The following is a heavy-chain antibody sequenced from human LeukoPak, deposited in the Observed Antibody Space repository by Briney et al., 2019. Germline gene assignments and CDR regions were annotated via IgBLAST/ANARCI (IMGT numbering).Heavy chain of an antibody. CDR1: GLTFSSYS. CDR3: ARDQSDYYGSGSYSEGSY. J-gene: IGHJ4*02. CDR2: ITSSSDTI. V-gene: IGHV3-48*02. D-gene: IGHD3-10*01. Sequence: QPGGSLRLSCAASGLTFSSYSMNWVRQPPGKGLEWVSFITSSSDTIYYADSVKGRFTISRDNAKNSLYLQMNGLRDEDTAVYYCARDQSDYYGSGSYSEGSYWGQGTLVTVSS.